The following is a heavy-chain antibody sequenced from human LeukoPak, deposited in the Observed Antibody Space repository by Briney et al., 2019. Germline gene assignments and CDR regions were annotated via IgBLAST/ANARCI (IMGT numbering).Heavy chain of an antibody. Sequence: ASVKVSCKTSGYTFSRHGITWVRQATGQGLEWTGWVSGYTNYAQNVQGRVTMTTDTSTNTAYMELRSLRSDDTAVYYCAKDIHPGLDSGASCCFDYWGQGTPVTVSS. V-gene: IGHV1-18*01. CDR3: AKDIHPGLDSGASCCFDY. CDR2: VSGYT. D-gene: IGHD3-22*01. J-gene: IGHJ4*02. CDR1: GYTFSRHG.